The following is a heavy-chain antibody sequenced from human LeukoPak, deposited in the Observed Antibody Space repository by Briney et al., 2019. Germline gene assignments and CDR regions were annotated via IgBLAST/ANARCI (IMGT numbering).Heavy chain of an antibody. D-gene: IGHD1-26*01. CDR3: ARGQWELPRGTYYFDY. V-gene: IGHV3-7*05. CDR1: GFIFSRYW. J-gene: IGHJ4*02. Sequence: GGSLRLSCAVSGFIFSRYWMSWVRQAPGKGLEGGANIKKDGSEKYYVDYVEGRLTISRDNAKNSLYLQMHSLRAGDTAVYYCARGQWELPRGTYYFDYWGQGTLVSVSS. CDR2: IKKDGSEK.